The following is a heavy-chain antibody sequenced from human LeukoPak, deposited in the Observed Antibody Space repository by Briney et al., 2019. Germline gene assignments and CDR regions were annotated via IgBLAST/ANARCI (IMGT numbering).Heavy chain of an antibody. J-gene: IGHJ6*03. CDR3: ARGLPYGDYRVGYMDV. V-gene: IGHV1-69*05. Sequence: ASVKVSCKASGGTFSSYAISWVRQAPGQGLEWMGGIIPIFGTEYYAQKFQGRVTITTDESTSTAYMELSSLRSEDTAVSYCARGLPYGDYRVGYMDVWGKGTTVTVSS. D-gene: IGHD4-17*01. CDR2: IIPIFGTE. CDR1: GGTFSSYA.